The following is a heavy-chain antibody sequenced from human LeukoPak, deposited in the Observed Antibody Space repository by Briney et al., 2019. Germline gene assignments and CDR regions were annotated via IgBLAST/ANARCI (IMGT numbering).Heavy chain of an antibody. J-gene: IGHJ6*02. CDR1: GFTFSSYS. CDR2: ISSSSSYI. Sequence: GGSLRLSCAASGFTFSSYSMNWVRQAPGKGLEWVSSISSSSSYIYYADSVKGRFTISRDNAKNSLYLQMNSLRAEATAVYYCARDSAVLWFGELSPNGLDYYYYGMDVWGQGTTVTVSS. D-gene: IGHD3-10*01. CDR3: ARDSAVLWFGELSPNGLDYYYYGMDV. V-gene: IGHV3-21*01.